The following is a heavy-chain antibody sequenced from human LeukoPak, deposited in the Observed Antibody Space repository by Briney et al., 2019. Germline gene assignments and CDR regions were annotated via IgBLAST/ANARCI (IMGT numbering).Heavy chain of an antibody. V-gene: IGHV4-38-2*01. CDR1: GYSISRGYY. J-gene: IGHJ4*02. D-gene: IGHD1-1*01. Sequence: SETLSLTRAVSGYSISRGYYWDWIRQPPGKGLEWIGSIYQSGSTYYNPSLESRVTISVDTSKNQFSLKLSSVTAADTAVYYCARSPLNWNLNYFDYWGQGTLVTVSS. CDR3: ARSPLNWNLNYFDY. CDR2: IYQSGST.